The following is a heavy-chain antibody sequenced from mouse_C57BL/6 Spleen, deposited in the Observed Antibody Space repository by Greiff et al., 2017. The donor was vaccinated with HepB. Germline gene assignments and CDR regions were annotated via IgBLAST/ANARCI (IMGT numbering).Heavy chain of an antibody. D-gene: IGHD1-1*01. Sequence: QVQLQQSGTELVKPGASVKLSCKASGYTFTSYWMHWVKQRPGQGLEWIGNINPSNGGTNYNEKFKSKATLTVDKSSSTAYMQLSSLTSEDSAVYYCARWRITTVVGYFDVWGTGTTVTVSS. CDR1: GYTFTSYW. CDR2: INPSNGGT. CDR3: ARWRITTVVGYFDV. J-gene: IGHJ1*03. V-gene: IGHV1-53*01.